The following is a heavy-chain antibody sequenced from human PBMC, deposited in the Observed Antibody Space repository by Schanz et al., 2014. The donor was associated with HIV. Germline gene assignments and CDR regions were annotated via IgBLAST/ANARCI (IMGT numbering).Heavy chain of an antibody. D-gene: IGHD3-22*01. CDR3: AKGASPYHDSSGFYPDY. V-gene: IGHV3-33*06. CDR2: IWYDGSNK. Sequence: QVQLVESGGGVVQPGRSLRLSCAASGFTFSSYGMHWVRQAPGKGLEWVAVIWYDGSNKYYADSVKGRFTISRDNSKNTLYLQMNRLRTEDTALYYCAKGASPYHDSSGFYPDYWSQGTLVTVSS. CDR1: GFTFSSYG. J-gene: IGHJ4*02.